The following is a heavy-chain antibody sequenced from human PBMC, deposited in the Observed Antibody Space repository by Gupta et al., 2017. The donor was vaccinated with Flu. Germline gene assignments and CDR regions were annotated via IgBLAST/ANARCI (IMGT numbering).Heavy chain of an antibody. D-gene: IGHD3-22*01. CDR1: GYTFTSFD. CDR3: ARADYYDSSNFDY. CDR2: MNPNSGNT. J-gene: IGHJ4*02. V-gene: IGHV1-8*01. Sequence: QVQLVRAGAEVKKHGAALKVSCKASGYTFTSFDINWVRQATGQGLEWMGWMNPNSGNTGYAQKFQGRVTMTRNTSISTAYMELSSLGSEDTAVYYCARADYYDSSNFDYWGQGTLVTVSS.